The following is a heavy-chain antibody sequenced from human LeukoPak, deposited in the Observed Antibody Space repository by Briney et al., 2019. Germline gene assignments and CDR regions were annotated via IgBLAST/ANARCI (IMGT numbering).Heavy chain of an antibody. CDR1: GYTFSSY. D-gene: IGHD4-11*01. J-gene: IGHJ3*02. CDR3: ARGNYGKATDI. CDR2: INPSSGST. Sequence: ASVKVSCKASGYTFSSYMHLLRQAPAQGLEWMGIINPSSGSTSYAQKLQDRVTMTRVTSTSTLYMELSSLRSEDTAVYYCARGNYGKATDIWGQGTMVTVSS. V-gene: IGHV1-46*01.